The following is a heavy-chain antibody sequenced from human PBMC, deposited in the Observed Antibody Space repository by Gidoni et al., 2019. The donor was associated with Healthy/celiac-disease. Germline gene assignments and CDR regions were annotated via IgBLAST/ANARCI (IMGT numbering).Heavy chain of an antibody. D-gene: IGHD3-16*01. CDR3: ARAQGELGYYYYGMDV. CDR2: ISSSSSYI. CDR1: GFTFSSYS. Sequence: EVQLVESGGGLVKPGGSLRLSFAASGFTFSSYSMNWVRQAPGKGLEWVSSISSSSSYIYYADSVKGRFTISRDNAKNSLYLQMNSLRAEDTAVYYCARAQGELGYYYYGMDVWGQGTTVTVSS. J-gene: IGHJ6*02. V-gene: IGHV3-21*01.